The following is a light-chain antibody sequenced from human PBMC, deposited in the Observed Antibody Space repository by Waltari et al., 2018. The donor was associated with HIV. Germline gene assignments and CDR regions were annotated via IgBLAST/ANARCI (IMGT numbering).Light chain of an antibody. Sequence: SYVLTQAPSVSVAPGKTATLTCGGNNIGSKSVHWYQHKPGQAPVLVISSNNLRPSGTPGRFSGSNSGNTATLTISRVEPGDEADYYCQVWKFGSDHPGVFGGGTKLTVL. J-gene: IGLJ3*02. V-gene: IGLV3-21*01. CDR2: SNN. CDR3: QVWKFGSDHPGV. CDR1: NIGSKS.